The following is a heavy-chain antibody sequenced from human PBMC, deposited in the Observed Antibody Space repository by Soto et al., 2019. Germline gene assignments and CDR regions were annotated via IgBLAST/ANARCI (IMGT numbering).Heavy chain of an antibody. CDR3: AKESPDIVVVVAPCDY. J-gene: IGHJ4*02. D-gene: IGHD2-15*01. V-gene: IGHV3-30*18. Sequence: PGGSLRLSCAASGFTFSSYGMHWVRQAPGKGLEWVAVISYDGSNKYYADSVKGRFTISRDNSKNTLYLQMNGLRAEDTAVYYCAKESPDIVVVVAPCDYWGQGTLVTVSS. CDR1: GFTFSSYG. CDR2: ISYDGSNK.